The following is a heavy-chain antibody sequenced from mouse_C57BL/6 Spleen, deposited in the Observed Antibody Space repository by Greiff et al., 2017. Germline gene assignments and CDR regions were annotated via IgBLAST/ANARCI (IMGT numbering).Heavy chain of an antibody. V-gene: IGHV2-9*01. J-gene: IGHJ3*01. D-gene: IGHD3-2*02. CDR2: IWGGGST. CDR1: GFSLTSYG. CDR3: AKRGSGYWFAY. Sequence: QVQLKESGPGLVAPSQSLSITCTVSGFSLTSYGVDWVRQPPGKGLEWLGVIWGGGSTNYNSAPMSRLSISKDNSKSQVFLKMNSLQTDDTAMYYCAKRGSGYWFAYWGQGTLVTVSA.